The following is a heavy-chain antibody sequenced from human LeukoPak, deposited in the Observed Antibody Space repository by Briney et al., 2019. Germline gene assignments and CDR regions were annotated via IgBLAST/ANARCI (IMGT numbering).Heavy chain of an antibody. CDR2: ISYDGSNK. CDR3: ARDTVPFYYYYYMDV. CDR1: GFTFSSYA. J-gene: IGHJ6*03. V-gene: IGHV3-30*01. Sequence: PGGSLRLSCAASGFTFSSYAMHWVRQAPGKGLEWVAVISYDGSNKYYADSVKGRFTISRDNSKNTLYLQMNSLRAEDTAVYYCARDTVPFYYYYYMDVWGKGTTVTVPS. D-gene: IGHD6-6*01.